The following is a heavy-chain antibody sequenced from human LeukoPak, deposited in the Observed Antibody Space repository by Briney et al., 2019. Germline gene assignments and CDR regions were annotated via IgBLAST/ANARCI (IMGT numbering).Heavy chain of an antibody. Sequence: ASVKVSCKASGYTFTSYYMHWVRQAPGQGLEWMGIINPSGGSTSYAQKFQGRVTMTRDTSTSTVYMELSSLRPEDTAVYYCASGPDCSSTSCSPGFDYWGQGTLVTVSS. CDR1: GYTFTSYY. CDR3: ASGPDCSSTSCSPGFDY. V-gene: IGHV1-46*01. J-gene: IGHJ4*02. CDR2: INPSGGST. D-gene: IGHD2-2*01.